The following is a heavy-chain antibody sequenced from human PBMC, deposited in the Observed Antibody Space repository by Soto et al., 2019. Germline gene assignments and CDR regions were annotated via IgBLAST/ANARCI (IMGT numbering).Heavy chain of an antibody. Sequence: GASVKVSCKASGGTFSRYSINWGRQAPGQGLEWMGRIIPILDITNYAQKFQGRVTITADESTSTAYMELSSLRSEDTAVYYCVSSGYSYGMDVWGQGTTVTVSS. D-gene: IGHD3-22*01. CDR2: IIPILDIT. CDR1: GGTFSRYS. V-gene: IGHV1-69*02. CDR3: VSSGYSYGMDV. J-gene: IGHJ6*02.